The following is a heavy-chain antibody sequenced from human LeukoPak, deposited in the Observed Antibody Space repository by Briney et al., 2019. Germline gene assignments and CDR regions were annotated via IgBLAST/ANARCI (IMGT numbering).Heavy chain of an antibody. CDR1: GVSISSSNSY. D-gene: IGHD1-26*01. CDR2: INHSGST. V-gene: IGHV4-39*07. CDR3: ARVAAGGIHWYFDL. J-gene: IGHJ2*01. Sequence: SETLSLTCTVSGVSISSSNSYWGWIRQPPGKGLEWIGEINHSGSTNYNPSLKSRVTISVDTSKNQFSLKLSSVTAADTAVYYCARVAAGGIHWYFDLWGRGTLVTVSS.